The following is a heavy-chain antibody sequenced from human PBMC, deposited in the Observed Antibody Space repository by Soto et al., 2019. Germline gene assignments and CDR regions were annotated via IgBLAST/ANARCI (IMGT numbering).Heavy chain of an antibody. CDR2: IYYSGST. Sequence: QVQLQESGPGLVKPSETLSLTCTVSGGSVSSGSYYWSWIRQPPGKGLEWIGYIYYSGSTNYNPSLKSRVTISVDTSKNQFSLKLSSVTAADTAVYYCARAPTFWSHTYGMDVWGQGTTVTVSS. CDR3: ARAPTFWSHTYGMDV. D-gene: IGHD3-3*01. V-gene: IGHV4-61*01. J-gene: IGHJ6*02. CDR1: GGSVSSGSYY.